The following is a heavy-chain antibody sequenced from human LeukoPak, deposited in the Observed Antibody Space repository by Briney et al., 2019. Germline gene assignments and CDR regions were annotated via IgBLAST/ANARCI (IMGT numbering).Heavy chain of an antibody. D-gene: IGHD2-2*01. CDR3: ARDRRQGYCSSTSCINWFDP. CDR2: IKQDGSEK. J-gene: IGHJ5*02. CDR1: GFTFSTYA. V-gene: IGHV3-7*01. Sequence: GGSLRLSCAASGFTFSTYAMSWVRQAPGKGLEWVANIKQDGSEKYYVDSVKGQFTISRDNAKNSLYLQMNSLRAEDTAVYYCARDRRQGYCSSTSCINWFDPWGQGTLVTVSS.